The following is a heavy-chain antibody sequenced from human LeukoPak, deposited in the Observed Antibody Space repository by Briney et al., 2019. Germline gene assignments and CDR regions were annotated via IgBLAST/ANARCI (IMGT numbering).Heavy chain of an antibody. D-gene: IGHD1-1*01. Sequence: SETLSLTCAVYGGSFSGYYWSWIRQPPGKGLEWIGEINHSGSTNYNPSLKSRVTISVDTSNNQFSLKLSSVTAADTAVYYCARGWGTFDYWGQGTLVTVSS. CDR2: INHSGST. V-gene: IGHV4-34*01. CDR1: GGSFSGYY. J-gene: IGHJ4*02. CDR3: ARGWGTFDY.